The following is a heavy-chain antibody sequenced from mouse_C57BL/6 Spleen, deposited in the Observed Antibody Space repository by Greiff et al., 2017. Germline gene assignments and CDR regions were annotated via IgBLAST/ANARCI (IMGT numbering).Heavy chain of an antibody. CDR1: GYSFTDYN. CDR3: ARDVGSQGYFDV. V-gene: IGHV1-39*01. J-gene: IGHJ1*03. Sequence: EVKVVESGPELVKPGASVKISCKASGYSFTDYNMNWVKQSNGKSLEWIGVINPNYGTTSYNQKFKGQATLTVDQSSSTAYMQLNSLTSGDSAVYYCARDVGSQGYFDVWGTGTPVTVSS. CDR2: INPNYGTT.